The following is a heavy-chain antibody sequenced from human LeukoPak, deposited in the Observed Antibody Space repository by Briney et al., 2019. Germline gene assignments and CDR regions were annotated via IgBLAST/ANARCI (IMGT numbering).Heavy chain of an antibody. CDR3: AMTTVTYDAFDI. CDR1: GFTFDDYA. D-gene: IGHD4-17*01. V-gene: IGHV3-9*01. Sequence: GGSLRLSCAASGFTFDDYAMPWVRQAPGKGLEWVSGISWNSGSIGYADSVKGRFTISGDNAKNSLYLQMNSLRAEDTALYYCAMTTVTYDAFDIWGQGTMVTLSS. CDR2: ISWNSGSI. J-gene: IGHJ3*02.